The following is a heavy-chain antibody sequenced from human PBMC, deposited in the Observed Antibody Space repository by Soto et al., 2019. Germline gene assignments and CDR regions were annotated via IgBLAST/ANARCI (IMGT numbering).Heavy chain of an antibody. CDR3: ARDAPYSSSPNFDY. Sequence: GSLRLSCAASGFTFSSYSMNWARQAPGKGLEWVSSISSSSSYIYYADSVKGRFTISRDNAKNSLYLQMNSLRAEDTAVYYCARDAPYSSSPNFDYWGQGTLVTVSS. CDR1: GFTFSSYS. J-gene: IGHJ4*02. V-gene: IGHV3-21*01. D-gene: IGHD6-13*01. CDR2: ISSSSSYI.